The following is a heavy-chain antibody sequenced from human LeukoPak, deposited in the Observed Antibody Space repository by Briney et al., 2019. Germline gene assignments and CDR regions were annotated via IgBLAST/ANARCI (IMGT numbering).Heavy chain of an antibody. D-gene: IGHD3-22*01. V-gene: IGHV1-69*06. CDR1: GGTFSSYA. CDR3: ARSLYSSGRSTWFDP. CDR2: IIPMFGTA. J-gene: IGHJ5*02. Sequence: ASVKVSCKASGGTFSSYAISWVRQAPGQGLEWMGGIIPMFGTAKYAQKFQGRVTITADKSTSTAYMELSSLRSDDTAVYYCARSLYSSGRSTWFDPWGQGTLVTVSS.